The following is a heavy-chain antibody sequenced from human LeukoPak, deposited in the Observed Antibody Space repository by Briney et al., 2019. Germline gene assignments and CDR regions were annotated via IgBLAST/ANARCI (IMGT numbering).Heavy chain of an antibody. Sequence: GGSLRLSCAASGFTFSSYSMNWVRQAPGKGLEWVSSISSSSSYIYYADSVKGRFTISRDNAKNSLYLQMNSLRAEDTAVYYCARALGEYYYDSSGYYYFYCGMDYWGQGTLVTVSS. CDR3: ARALGEYYYDSSGYYYFYCGMDY. CDR1: GFTFSSYS. V-gene: IGHV3-21*01. J-gene: IGHJ4*02. D-gene: IGHD3-22*01. CDR2: ISSSSSYI.